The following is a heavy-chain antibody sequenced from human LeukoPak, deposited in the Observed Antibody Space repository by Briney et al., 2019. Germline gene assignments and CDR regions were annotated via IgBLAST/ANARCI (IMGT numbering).Heavy chain of an antibody. D-gene: IGHD5-24*01. CDR1: GFTFSNYD. V-gene: IGHV3-13*01. CDR2: IGTGGHT. J-gene: IGHJ3*01. Sequence: GGSLRLSCSASGFTFSNYDMHWVRQEKGKGLEWVSSIGTGGHTYYAPSVKGRFTISRENAKNSLYLQMNSLRAGDTAIYYCTRGGLEAPCDVWGQGTMGAVSS. CDR3: TRGGLEAPCDV.